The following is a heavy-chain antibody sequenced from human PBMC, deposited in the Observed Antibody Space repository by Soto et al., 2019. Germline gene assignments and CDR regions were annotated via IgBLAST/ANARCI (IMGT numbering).Heavy chain of an antibody. D-gene: IGHD3-3*01. CDR2: IYYSGST. Sequence: SETLSLTCTVSGGSISSGGYYWSWIRQHPGKGLEWIGYIYYSGSTYYNPSLKSRVTISVDTSKNQLSLKLSSVTAADTAVYYCARDRVTIFGVGTEFDIWGQGTMVTVSS. CDR3: ARDRVTIFGVGTEFDI. V-gene: IGHV4-31*03. J-gene: IGHJ3*02. CDR1: GGSISSGGYY.